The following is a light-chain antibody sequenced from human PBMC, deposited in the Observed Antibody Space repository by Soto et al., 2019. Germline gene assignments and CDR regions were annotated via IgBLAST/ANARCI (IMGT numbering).Light chain of an antibody. V-gene: IGLV2-14*01. CDR3: TSYTSSSTPVV. CDR1: SSDVGGYNY. J-gene: IGLJ2*01. CDR2: EVT. Sequence: QSALTQPPSASGSPGQSVTISCTGASSDVGGYNYVSWYQQHPGKAPKVMIYEVTNRPSGVSNRFSGSKSANTASLTISGLQAEDEADYYCTSYTSSSTPVVFGGGTKLTVL.